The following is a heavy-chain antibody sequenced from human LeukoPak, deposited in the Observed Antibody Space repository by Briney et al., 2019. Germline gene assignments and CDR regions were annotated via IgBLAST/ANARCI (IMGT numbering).Heavy chain of an antibody. CDR3: AKGSSSGWYRGGYFDY. V-gene: IGHV3-23*01. CDR2: ISGSGGST. J-gene: IGHJ4*02. CDR1: GFTFSSYA. Sequence: GGSLRLSCAASGFTFSSYAKSWVCQAPRQGLGRVSAISGSGGSTYYSDSVKGRFTISRDNSKNTLYLQMNSLRAEDTAVYYCAKGSSSGWYRGGYFDYWGQGTLVTVSS. D-gene: IGHD6-19*01.